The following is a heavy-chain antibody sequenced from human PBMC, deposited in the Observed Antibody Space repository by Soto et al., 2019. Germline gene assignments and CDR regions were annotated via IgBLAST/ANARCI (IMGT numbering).Heavy chain of an antibody. D-gene: IGHD3-3*01. CDR3: ARVRMAKDFWSGYYIPYWYFDL. V-gene: IGHV3-7*03. Sequence: QPGGSLRLSCVTYGLTFTDYWMSWVRQAPGKGLEWVANIKQDESEKNYLDSVKGRFTISRDNAKNSLYLQMNSLRAEDTAVYYCARVRMAKDFWSGYYIPYWYFDLWGRGTLVTVSS. J-gene: IGHJ2*01. CDR2: IKQDESEK. CDR1: GLTFTDYW.